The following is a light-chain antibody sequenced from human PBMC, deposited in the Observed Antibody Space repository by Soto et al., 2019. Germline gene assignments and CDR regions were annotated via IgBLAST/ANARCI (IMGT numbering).Light chain of an antibody. CDR1: SSDIGGYKY. V-gene: IGLV2-14*03. CDR3: TTYETSSSPLV. CDR2: DVT. Sequence: QSALTQPASVSGSPGQSITISCTGTSSDIGGYKYVSWYQHHPGTVPKLMIFDVTNRPSGVSNRFSGSKSGNTASLTISGLQAEDEGGYYCTTYETSSSPLVFGGGTKLTVL. J-gene: IGLJ2*01.